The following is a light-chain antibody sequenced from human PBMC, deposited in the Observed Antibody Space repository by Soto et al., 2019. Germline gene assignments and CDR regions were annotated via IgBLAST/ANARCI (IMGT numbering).Light chain of an antibody. CDR1: QSVRSK. CDR2: GAS. V-gene: IGKV3-15*01. CDR3: QQYFYWAPLT. J-gene: IGKJ4*01. Sequence: EIVLTQSPATLSVSPGERATLSCRASQSVRSKVAWYQQKPAQAPRLLIFGASTRVTNIPARFSGSGSGTEFTLTISSLQSEDFAVYYCQQYFYWAPLTICGVTKVEIK.